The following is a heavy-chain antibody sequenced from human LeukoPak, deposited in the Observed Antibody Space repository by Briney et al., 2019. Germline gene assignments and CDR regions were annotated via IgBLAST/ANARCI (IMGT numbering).Heavy chain of an antibody. J-gene: IGHJ4*02. V-gene: IGHV4-61*02. D-gene: IGHD6-19*01. CDR3: ASEGLAVAGNFLY. Sequence: SETLSLTCTVSGGSIGSGAYYWSWIRQPAGKGPEGIGRIYASGSTNYNPSLKSRVTISADTSENQFSLNLRSVTAADTAVYYCASEGLAVAGNFLYWGQGALVTVSS. CDR2: IYASGST. CDR1: GGSIGSGAYY.